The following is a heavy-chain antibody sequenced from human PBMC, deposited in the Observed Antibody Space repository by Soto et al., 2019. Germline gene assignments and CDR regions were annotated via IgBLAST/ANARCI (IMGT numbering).Heavy chain of an antibody. CDR1: GYIFNTYA. CDR2: INTDNGDA. CDR3: ARDWDPEVPSAAPHLDC. D-gene: IGHD1-26*01. V-gene: IGHV1-3*04. Sequence: ASVKVSSKASGYIFNTYAMHWVRQAPGQRLEWMGWINTDNGDAKYSQKFQGRVSLTKDTSASTVYMQLSGLRSEDTSVYYCARDWDPEVPSAAPHLDCLGQGTLVTVSS. J-gene: IGHJ4*02.